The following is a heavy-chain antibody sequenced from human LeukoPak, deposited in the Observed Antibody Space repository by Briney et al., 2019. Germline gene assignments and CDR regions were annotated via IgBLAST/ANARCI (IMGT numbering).Heavy chain of an antibody. CDR2: INHSGST. D-gene: IGHD6-19*01. J-gene: IGHJ4*02. Sequence: SETPSLTCAVYGGSFSGYYWSWIRQPPGKGLEWIGEINHSGSTNYNPSLKSRVTISVDTSKNQFSLKLSSVTAADTAVYYCARGQYSSGWYQYWGQGTLVTVSS. CDR1: GGSFSGYY. V-gene: IGHV4-34*01. CDR3: ARGQYSSGWYQY.